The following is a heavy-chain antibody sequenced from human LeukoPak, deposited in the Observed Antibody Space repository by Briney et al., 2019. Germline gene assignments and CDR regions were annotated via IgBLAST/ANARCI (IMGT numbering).Heavy chain of an antibody. CDR1: GYTFTGYY. CDR3: ATSTHYDLWSGFDY. D-gene: IGHD3-3*01. V-gene: IGHV1-2*06. J-gene: IGHJ4*02. CDR2: INPSSGGT. Sequence: GASVKVSCKASGYTFTGYYMHWVRQAPGQGLEWMGRINPSSGGTNYAQKFQGRVTMTRDTSISAAYMELSRLTSDDTAVYYCATSTHYDLWSGFDYWGQGTLVTVSS.